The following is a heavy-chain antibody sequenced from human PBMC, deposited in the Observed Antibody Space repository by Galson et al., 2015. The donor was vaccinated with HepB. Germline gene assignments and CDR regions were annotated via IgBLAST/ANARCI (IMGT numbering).Heavy chain of an antibody. Sequence: SVKVSCKASGGTFSSYAISWVRQAPGQGLEWMGGIIPIFGTANYAQKFQGRVTITADESTSTAYMELSSLRSEDTAVYYCARRFRSTSGTFEYFQHWGQGTLVTVSS. CDR2: IIPIFGTA. CDR1: GGTFSSYA. D-gene: IGHD2-2*01. V-gene: IGHV1-69*13. CDR3: ARRFRSTSGTFEYFQH. J-gene: IGHJ1*01.